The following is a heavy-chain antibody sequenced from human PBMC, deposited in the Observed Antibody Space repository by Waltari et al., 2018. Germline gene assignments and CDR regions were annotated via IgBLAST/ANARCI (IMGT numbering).Heavy chain of an antibody. J-gene: IGHJ4*02. D-gene: IGHD3-22*01. CDR2: IYYSGST. CDR3: ATTYDSSGYYPYYFDY. Sequence: QVQLQESGPGLVKPSETLSLTCTVSGGSISSYYWSWIRQPPGKGLEWIGYIYYSGSTNYNHSLKSRVTISVDTSKNQFSLKLSSVTAADTAVYYCATTYDSSGYYPYYFDYWGQGTLVTVSS. CDR1: GGSISSYY. V-gene: IGHV4-59*01.